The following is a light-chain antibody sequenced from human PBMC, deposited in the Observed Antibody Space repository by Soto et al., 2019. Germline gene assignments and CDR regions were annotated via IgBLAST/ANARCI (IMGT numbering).Light chain of an antibody. CDR1: NSGSKS. Sequence: SYELTQPPSVSVAPGKTARITCGGNNSGSKSVHWYQQKPGQAPVLVIYYDSDRPSGIPERFSGSNSGNTATLTISRVEAGAEADYYCQVWDSSSDLHVVFGGGTKVTVL. CDR3: QVWDSSSDLHVV. CDR2: YDS. V-gene: IGLV3-21*04. J-gene: IGLJ2*01.